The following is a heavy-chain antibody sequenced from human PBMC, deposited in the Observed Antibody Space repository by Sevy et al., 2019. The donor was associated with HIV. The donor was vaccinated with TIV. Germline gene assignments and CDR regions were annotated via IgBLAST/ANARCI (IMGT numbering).Heavy chain of an antibody. J-gene: IGHJ4*02. V-gene: IGHV3-7*03. CDR1: GFTFSSYW. Sequence: GGSLRLSCAASGFTFSSYWMSWVRQAPGKGLEWVANIKQDGSEKYNVDSVKGRFTISRDNARNSLYLQMNSLRAEDTAVYYCARVSGDYSSGWYGLDHFDYWGQGTLVTVSS. CDR2: IKQDGSEK. CDR3: ARVSGDYSSGWYGLDHFDY. D-gene: IGHD6-19*01.